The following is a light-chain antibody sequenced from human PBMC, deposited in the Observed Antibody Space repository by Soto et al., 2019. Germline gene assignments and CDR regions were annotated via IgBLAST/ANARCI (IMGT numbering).Light chain of an antibody. CDR2: SAS. V-gene: IGKV1-39*01. CDR1: QSISTY. Sequence: DIQMTQSPSSLSASVGDRVTISCRAGQSISTYLNWYQQKPGTAPRLLIYSASSVKTGVPPRFSGSGSGRDFTLTISSLRPEDIATYFCQQSYTSSPWTFGQGTKVEIK. CDR3: QQSYTSSPWT. J-gene: IGKJ1*01.